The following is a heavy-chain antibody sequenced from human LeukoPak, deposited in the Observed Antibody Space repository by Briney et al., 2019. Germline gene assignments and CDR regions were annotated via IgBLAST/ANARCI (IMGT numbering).Heavy chain of an antibody. CDR2: IYYSGST. J-gene: IGHJ4*02. Sequence: SETLSLTCTVSGGSISSYYWSWIRQPPGKGLQWIGYIYYSGSTNYNPSLKSRVTISVDTSKNQFSLKLSSVTAADTAVYYCASSDSDPYYFDYWGQGTLVTVSS. CDR1: GGSISSYY. D-gene: IGHD3/OR15-3a*01. CDR3: ASSDSDPYYFDY. V-gene: IGHV4-59*08.